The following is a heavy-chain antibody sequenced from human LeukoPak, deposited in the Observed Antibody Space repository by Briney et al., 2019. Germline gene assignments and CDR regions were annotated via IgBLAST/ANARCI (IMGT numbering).Heavy chain of an antibody. CDR3: ARLLWQLVGPYFDY. J-gene: IGHJ4*02. Sequence: SETLSLTCSSSGDSISTYYWSWIRQSPGKGLEWIGHIYSSGNTDYNSSLKSRVTISVDTSRSQFSLRLSSATATDTAVYYCARLLWQLVGPYFDYWGQGILVTVSS. V-gene: IGHV4-59*01. D-gene: IGHD6-13*01. CDR1: GDSISTYY. CDR2: IYSSGNT.